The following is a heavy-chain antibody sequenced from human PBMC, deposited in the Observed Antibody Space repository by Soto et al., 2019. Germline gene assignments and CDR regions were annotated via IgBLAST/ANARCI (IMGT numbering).Heavy chain of an antibody. D-gene: IGHD6-19*01. CDR1: GGSISSYY. CDR3: ARGPIAVAGTGNGFRSSFSNWFDP. J-gene: IGHJ5*02. Sequence: SETLSLTCTVSGGSISSYYWSWIRQPPGKGLEWIGYIYYSGSTNYNPSLKSRVTISVDTSKNQFSLKLSSVTTADTAVYYCARGPIAVAGTGNGFRSSFSNWFDPWGQGTLVTVSS. CDR2: IYYSGST. V-gene: IGHV4-59*01.